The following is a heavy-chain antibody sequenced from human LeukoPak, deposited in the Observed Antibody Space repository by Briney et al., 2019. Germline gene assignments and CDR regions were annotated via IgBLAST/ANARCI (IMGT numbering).Heavy chain of an antibody. CDR1: GFTFSSYS. D-gene: IGHD3-10*02. CDR2: ISSSGSTM. V-gene: IGHV3-48*04. J-gene: IGHJ6*04. Sequence: GGSLRLSCAASGFTFSSYSMNWVRQAPGKGLEWVSYISSSGSTMYYADSVKGRFTISRDNAKNSLYLQMNSLRAEDTAVYYCAELGITMIGGVWGKGTTVTISS. CDR3: AELGITMIGGV.